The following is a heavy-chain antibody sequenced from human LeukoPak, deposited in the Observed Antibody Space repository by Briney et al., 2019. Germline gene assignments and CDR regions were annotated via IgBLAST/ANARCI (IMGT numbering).Heavy chain of an antibody. J-gene: IGHJ6*02. V-gene: IGHV4-34*01. CDR2: IDHSGST. CDR1: GGSFSGYY. CDR3: ARAAYYYYGMDV. Sequence: SETLSLTCAVYGGSFSGYYWSWIRQPPGKGLEWIGEIDHSGSTNYNPSLKSRVTISVDTSKNQFSLKLSSVTAADTAVYYCARAAYYYYGMDVWGQGTTVTVSS.